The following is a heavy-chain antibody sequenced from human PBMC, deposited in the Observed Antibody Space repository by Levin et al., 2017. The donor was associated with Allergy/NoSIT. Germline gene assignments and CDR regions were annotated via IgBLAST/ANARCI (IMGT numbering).Heavy chain of an antibody. V-gene: IGHV3-30*04. Sequence: GGSLRLSCAASGFTFSSYAMHWVRQAPGKGLEWVAVISYDGSNKYYADSVKGRFTISRDNSKNTLYLQMNSLRAEDTAVYYCARGPVWGLRWYHTFDYWGQGTLVTVSS. CDR2: ISYDGSNK. CDR3: ARGPVWGLRWYHTFDY. CDR1: GFTFSSYA. D-gene: IGHD4-23*01. J-gene: IGHJ4*02.